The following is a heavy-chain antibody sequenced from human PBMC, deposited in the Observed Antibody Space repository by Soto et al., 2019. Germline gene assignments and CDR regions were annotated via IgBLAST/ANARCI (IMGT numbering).Heavy chain of an antibody. V-gene: IGHV3-30*18. CDR1: GFTFSSYG. J-gene: IGHJ4*02. Sequence: QVQLVESGGGVVQPGRSLRLSCAASGFTFSSYGMHWVRQAPGKGLEWVAVISYDGSNKYYADSVKGRFTISRDNSKNTLYMQMNSLRAEETAVYCCAKEGWGGSGWSDWGQGTLVTVSS. CDR2: ISYDGSNK. D-gene: IGHD6-19*01. CDR3: AKEGWGGSGWSD.